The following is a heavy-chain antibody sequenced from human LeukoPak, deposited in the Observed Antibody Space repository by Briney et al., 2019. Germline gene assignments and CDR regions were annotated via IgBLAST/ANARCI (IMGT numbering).Heavy chain of an antibody. CDR3: ARDGWPGSSYYRPFDY. V-gene: IGHV3-74*01. J-gene: IGHJ4*02. Sequence: GGSLRLSCAASGFTFSGYCMHWVRQAPGKGLVWVSRIYGDGSSITYADSVKGRFTISRDDAKSSLYLQMNSLRADDTAVYYCARDGWPGSSYYRPFDYWGQGTLVTVSS. CDR1: GFTFSGYC. D-gene: IGHD6-13*01. CDR2: IYGDGSSI.